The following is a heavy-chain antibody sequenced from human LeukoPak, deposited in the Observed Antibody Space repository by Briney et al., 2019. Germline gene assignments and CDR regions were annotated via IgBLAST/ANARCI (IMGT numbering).Heavy chain of an antibody. CDR3: ARVSHWSYYMDV. Sequence: PSETLSLTCTVSGGSISSYYWSWIRQPPGKGLEWIGYIYYSGSTNYNPSLKSRVTISVDTSKNQFSLKLSSVTAADTAVYYCARVSHWSYYMDVWGKGTTVTVSS. J-gene: IGHJ6*03. V-gene: IGHV4-59*01. CDR2: IYYSGST. CDR1: GGSISSYY.